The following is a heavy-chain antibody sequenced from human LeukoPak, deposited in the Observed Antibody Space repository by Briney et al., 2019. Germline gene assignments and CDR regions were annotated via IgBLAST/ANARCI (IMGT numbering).Heavy chain of an antibody. CDR3: AREFPLVVPAAIRAENGMDV. D-gene: IGHD2-2*01. CDR2: INPSGGST. Sequence: ASVKVSCKASGYTFTSYYMHWVRQAPGQGLEWMGIINPSGGSTNYAQKFQGRVTMTRDTSTSTVYMELSSLRSEDTAVYYCAREFPLVVPAAIRAENGMDVWGQGTTVTVSS. CDR1: GYTFTSYY. J-gene: IGHJ6*02. V-gene: IGHV1-46*01.